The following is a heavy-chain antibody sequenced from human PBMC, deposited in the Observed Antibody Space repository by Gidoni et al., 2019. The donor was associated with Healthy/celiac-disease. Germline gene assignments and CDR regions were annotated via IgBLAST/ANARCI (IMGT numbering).Heavy chain of an antibody. V-gene: IGHV3-30*03. J-gene: IGHJ5*02. Sequence: QVQLVESGGGVVQPGRSLRLSCAASGFTSSSDGMHWVRQAPGKGLEWVAVISYDGSNKYYADSEKGRFTISRDNSKNTLYLQMNSLRAEDTAVYYCAREAAAGFMGWFDPWGQGTLVTVSS. CDR2: ISYDGSNK. CDR1: GFTSSSDG. D-gene: IGHD6-13*01. CDR3: AREAAAGFMGWFDP.